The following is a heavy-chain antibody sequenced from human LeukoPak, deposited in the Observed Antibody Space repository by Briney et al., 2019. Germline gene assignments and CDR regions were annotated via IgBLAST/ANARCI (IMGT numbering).Heavy chain of an antibody. D-gene: IGHD1-1*01. CDR1: GFIFKDYW. J-gene: IGHJ6*02. V-gene: IGHV3-7*03. CDR2: IKQDGSEK. Sequence: GGSLRLSCAASGFIFKDYWMIWVRQAPGKGLEWVANIKQDGSEKYYVDSVKGRFTISRDNAKNSLYLQMNSLRAEDTAVYYCASSRTTGIDYYGMDVWGQGTTVTVSS. CDR3: ASSRTTGIDYYGMDV.